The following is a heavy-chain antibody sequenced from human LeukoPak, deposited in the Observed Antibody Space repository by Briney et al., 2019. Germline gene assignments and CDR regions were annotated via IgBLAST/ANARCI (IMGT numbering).Heavy chain of an antibody. CDR2: ISSSSSYI. Sequence: GSLSLSCAASGFTFSSYSMNWVRQAPGKGLEWVSSISSSSSYIYYADSVKGRFTISRDNAKNSLYLQMNSLRAEDTAVYYCARGHYCGGDCYNPHDAFDIWGQGTMVTVSS. V-gene: IGHV3-21*01. J-gene: IGHJ3*02. CDR3: ARGHYCGGDCYNPHDAFDI. D-gene: IGHD2-21*02. CDR1: GFTFSSYS.